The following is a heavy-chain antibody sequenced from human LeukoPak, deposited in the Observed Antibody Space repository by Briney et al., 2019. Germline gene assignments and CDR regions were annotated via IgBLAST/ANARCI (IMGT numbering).Heavy chain of an antibody. CDR2: VSFDGNVK. CDR1: GFTLSRYG. D-gene: IGHD2-8*01. CDR3: AKDNIPAKPGLVYDAGTPGYYGMDF. Sequence: PGGSLRLSCAASGFTLSRYGMHSVPEAPGTGLEWGAVVSFDGNVKDYADTVQGRFAISRDNSQNTLYLHMSFLRLQDTAVYYCAKDNIPAKPGLVYDAGTPGYYGMDFWGQGTTVSVSS. J-gene: IGHJ6*02. V-gene: IGHV3-30*09.